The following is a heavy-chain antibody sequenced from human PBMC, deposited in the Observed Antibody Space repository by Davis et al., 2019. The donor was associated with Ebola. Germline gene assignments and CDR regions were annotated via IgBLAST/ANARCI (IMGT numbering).Heavy chain of an antibody. CDR1: AGSFSGYY. Sequence: SETLSLTCAVYAGSFSGYYWSWIRQPPGKGLEWIGEINHSGSTHYNPSLKSRVTISVDRSKNQFSLKLSSVTAADTAVYYCARHYSGYDSHFDYWGQGTLVTVSS. V-gene: IGHV4-34*01. CDR2: INHSGST. J-gene: IGHJ4*02. D-gene: IGHD5-12*01. CDR3: ARHYSGYDSHFDY.